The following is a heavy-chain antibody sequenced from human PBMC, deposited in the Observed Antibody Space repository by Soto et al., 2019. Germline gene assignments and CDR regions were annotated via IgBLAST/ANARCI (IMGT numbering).Heavy chain of an antibody. CDR3: ARHAAYDSVWGKSDGSDY. CDR1: GGSISSNSYY. D-gene: IGHD3-16*01. J-gene: IGHJ4*02. Sequence: SETLSLTCTVSGGSISSNSYYWDWIRQPPGKGLEWIGSMYYSGATYHNPSLQSRVTISVDTSKNQFSLHLSSVTAADTAVYYCARHAAYDSVWGKSDGSDYWGQGTLVTAPQ. CDR2: MYYSGAT. V-gene: IGHV4-39*01.